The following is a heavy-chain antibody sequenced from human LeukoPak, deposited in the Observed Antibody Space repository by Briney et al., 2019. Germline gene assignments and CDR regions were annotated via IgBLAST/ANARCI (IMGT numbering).Heavy chain of an antibody. V-gene: IGHV3-30*03. Sequence: GGSLRLSCAASGFTFSSYGMHWVRQAPGKGLEWVAVISHDGSNKYYADSVKGRFTISRDNSKNTLYLQMNSLRAEDTAVYYCARPKGRYSFFDYWGQGTLVTVSS. J-gene: IGHJ4*02. CDR2: ISHDGSNK. CDR1: GFTFSSYG. CDR3: ARPKGRYSFFDY. D-gene: IGHD5-18*01.